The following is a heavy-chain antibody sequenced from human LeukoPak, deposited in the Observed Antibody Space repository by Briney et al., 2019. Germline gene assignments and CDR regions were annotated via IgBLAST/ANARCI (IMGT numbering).Heavy chain of an antibody. CDR1: GFPFTTYS. D-gene: IGHD4-17*01. Sequence: GGSLSLSCEASGFPFTTYSMTCVRRAPGKGLEWVSIISSGSSAIFSADALKGRFTIPRDDAKNLLYLDMNRLRAEDTAVYYCARGHTAVTRHFDFWGQGTLVTVSS. V-gene: IGHV3-21*01. CDR2: ISSGSSAI. CDR3: ARGHTAVTRHFDF. J-gene: IGHJ4*02.